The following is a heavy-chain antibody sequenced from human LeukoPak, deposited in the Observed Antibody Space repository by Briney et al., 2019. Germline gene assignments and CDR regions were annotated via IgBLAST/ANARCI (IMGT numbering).Heavy chain of an antibody. CDR1: GGTFSSYA. V-gene: IGHV1-69*04. Sequence: SVKVSCKASGGTFSSYAISWVRQAPGQGLEWMGRIIPILGIANYAQKFQGRVTITTDESTSTAYMELSSLRSDDTAVYYCSSSGVEEWQGLHFWGQGTLVTVSS. CDR2: IIPILGIA. CDR3: SSSGVEEWQGLHF. D-gene: IGHD3-3*01. J-gene: IGHJ4*02.